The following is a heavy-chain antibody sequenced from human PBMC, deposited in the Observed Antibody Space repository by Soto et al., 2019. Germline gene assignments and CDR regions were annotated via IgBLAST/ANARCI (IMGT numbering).Heavy chain of an antibody. V-gene: IGHV3-30-3*01. CDR3: ARDGRVVVVVAATLWEPSFYFDY. CDR2: ISYDGSNK. D-gene: IGHD2-15*01. CDR1: GFTFSSYA. Sequence: QVQLVESGGGVVQAGRSLRLSCAASGFTFSSYAMHRVRQAPGKGLEWVAGISYDGSNKYYAESVKGRFTISRDNSKHTMYLQTNCLRAEDTAEYSCARDGRVVVVVAATLWEPSFYFDYWGHGTLVTVS. J-gene: IGHJ4*01.